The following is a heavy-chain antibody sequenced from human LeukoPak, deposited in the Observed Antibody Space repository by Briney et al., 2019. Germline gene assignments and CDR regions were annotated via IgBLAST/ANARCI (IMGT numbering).Heavy chain of an antibody. D-gene: IGHD3-22*01. J-gene: IGHJ6*02. CDR3: AITRNYYDSSGYSLSTYYYGMDV. CDR2: IYPGDSDT. CDR1: GCSFTSYW. V-gene: IGHV5-51*01. Sequence: GESLKISCKGSGCSFTSYWIGWVRQMPGKGLEWTGIIYPGDSDTRYSPSFQGQVTISADKSISTAYLQWSSLKASDTAMYYCAITRNYYDSSGYSLSTYYYGMDVWGQGTTVTVSS.